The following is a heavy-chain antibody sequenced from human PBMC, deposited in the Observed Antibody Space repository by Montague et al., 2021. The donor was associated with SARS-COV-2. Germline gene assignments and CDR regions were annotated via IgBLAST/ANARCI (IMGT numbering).Heavy chain of an antibody. D-gene: IGHD6-13*01. CDR1: DGSVISTYPH. J-gene: IGHJ4*02. V-gene: IGHV4-61*01. CDR2: LFHIDTA. CDR3: TRGIDSYKTGY. Sequence: SETLSLTCTVSDGSVISTYPHWHWVRQSPGRGLEWIGGYLFHIDTADYNDSLRSRVTISVDTSKNQFSLKLTSVTAADTAVYYCTRGIDSYKTGYWGQGIQVRLL.